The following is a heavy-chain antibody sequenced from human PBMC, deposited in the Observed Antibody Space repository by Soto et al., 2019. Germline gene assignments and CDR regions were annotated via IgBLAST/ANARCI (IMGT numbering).Heavy chain of an antibody. CDR3: AKGGRALNFYYYGMDV. CDR1: GFTFSSYA. CDR2: ISYDGSNK. J-gene: IGHJ6*02. Sequence: GGSLRLSCAASGFTFSSYAMHWVRQAPGKGLEWVAVISYDGSNKYYADSVKGRFTISRDNSKNTLYLQMNSLRAEDTAVYYCAKGGRALNFYYYGMDVWGQGTTVTVSS. V-gene: IGHV3-30-3*01.